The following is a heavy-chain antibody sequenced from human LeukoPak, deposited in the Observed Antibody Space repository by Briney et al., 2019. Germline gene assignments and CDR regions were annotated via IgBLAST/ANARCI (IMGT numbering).Heavy chain of an antibody. Sequence: GGSLGLSCAASGVTFSDYYMSWIRQAPGKGLEWVSYISGSGSTVYYAASVRGRFTISRDNAKNSLFLQMNSLRAEDTAVYYCARDRGNSDPGDWFDSWGQGTLVTVSS. V-gene: IGHV3-11*01. CDR3: ARDRGNSDPGDWFDS. CDR2: ISGSGSTV. CDR1: GVTFSDYY. J-gene: IGHJ5*01. D-gene: IGHD4-23*01.